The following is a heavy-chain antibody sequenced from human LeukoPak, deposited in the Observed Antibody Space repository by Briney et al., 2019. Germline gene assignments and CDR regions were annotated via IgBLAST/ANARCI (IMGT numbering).Heavy chain of an antibody. D-gene: IGHD3-22*01. CDR3: ATRGDPTYYYDSSGYYYSSPFDY. V-gene: IGHV3-23*01. J-gene: IGHJ4*02. CDR2: ISGSGGST. Sequence: GSLNLSCAGSGFTFSSYAVSWGRQAPGKGVEWGSDISGSGGSTYYADSVKGRFTISRDNSKNTLYLQMNSLRAEDTAVYYCATRGDPTYYYDSSGYYYSSPFDYWGQGTLVTVSS. CDR1: GFTFSSYA.